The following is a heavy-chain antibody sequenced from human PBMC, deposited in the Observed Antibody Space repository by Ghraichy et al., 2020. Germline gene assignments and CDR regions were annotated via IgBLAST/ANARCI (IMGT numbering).Heavy chain of an antibody. J-gene: IGHJ4*03. V-gene: IGHV3-7*03. CDR3: AAYVGTSAY. CDR1: GFSFSNFW. D-gene: IGHD3-10*02. CDR2: ISPDGTTR. Sequence: GGSLRLSCAASGFSFSNFWMNWVRQAPGRGLEWVANISPDGTTRRCVDSVKGRFTVSRDNAENSLYLHLSSLRVEDTAIYYCAAYVGTSAYWGHGTLITVSS.